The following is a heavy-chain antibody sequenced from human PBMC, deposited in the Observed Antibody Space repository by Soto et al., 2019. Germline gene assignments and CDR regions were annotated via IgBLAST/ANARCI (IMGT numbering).Heavy chain of an antibody. CDR2: INHSGST. J-gene: IGHJ4*02. D-gene: IGHD2-15*01. CDR1: GGSFSGYY. V-gene: IGHV4-34*01. Sequence: SETLSLTCAVYGGSFSGYYWSWIRQPPGKGLEWIGEINHSGSTNYNPSLKSRVTISVDTPKNQFSLKLSSVTAADTAVYYCARGLNCSGGSCYQLAGFDYWGQGTLVTVSS. CDR3: ARGLNCSGGSCYQLAGFDY.